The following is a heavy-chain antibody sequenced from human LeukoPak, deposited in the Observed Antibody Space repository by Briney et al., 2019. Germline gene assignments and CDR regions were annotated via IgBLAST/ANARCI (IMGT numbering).Heavy chain of an antibody. CDR3: ARGTTTQSRMMDGAFDI. D-gene: IGHD1-1*01. CDR2: INPSGGST. J-gene: IGHJ3*02. Sequence: ASVKVSCKASGYTFTSYYMHWVRQAPGQGLEWMGIINPSGGSTSYAQKFQGRVTMTRDTSTSTVCMELSSLRSEDTAVYYCARGTTTQSRMMDGAFDIWGQGTMVTVSS. CDR1: GYTFTSYY. V-gene: IGHV1-46*01.